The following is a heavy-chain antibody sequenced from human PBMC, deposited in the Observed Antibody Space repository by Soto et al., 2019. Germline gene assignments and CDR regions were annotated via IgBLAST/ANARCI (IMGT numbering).Heavy chain of an antibody. CDR3: ARGGLWATSYFDY. J-gene: IGHJ4*02. CDR2: ISDSGGST. CDR1: GFTFSSYA. D-gene: IGHD3-10*01. Sequence: GGSLRLSCAASGFTFSSYAMSWVRQAPGKGLEWVSAISDSGGSTYYADSVKGRFTVSRDNAKNTLYLQMNSLRAEDTAVYYCARGGLWATSYFDYWGQGALVTVSS. V-gene: IGHV3-23*01.